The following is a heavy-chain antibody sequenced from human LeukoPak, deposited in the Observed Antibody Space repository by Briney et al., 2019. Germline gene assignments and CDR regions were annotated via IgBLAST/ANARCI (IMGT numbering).Heavy chain of an antibody. CDR1: GGTFSSYA. J-gene: IGHJ5*02. Sequence: SVKVSCKASGGTFSSYAISWVRQAPGQGLEWMGRIIPILGIANYAQKFQGRVTITADKSTSTAYMELSSLRSEDTAVYYCAREIPITVIVVVTKGSWFDPWGQGTLVTVSS. CDR3: AREIPITVIVVVTKGSWFDP. V-gene: IGHV1-69*04. D-gene: IGHD3-22*01. CDR2: IIPILGIA.